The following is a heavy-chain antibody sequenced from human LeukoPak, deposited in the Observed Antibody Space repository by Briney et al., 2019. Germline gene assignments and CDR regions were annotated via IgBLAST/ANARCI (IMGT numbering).Heavy chain of an antibody. CDR2: MNPNNGNT. CDR3: ARGRRGGGYNSYY. Sequence: ASVTVSFKASGDAFTSYDFYWVRQAAGQGLEWMGWMNPNNGNTGYAQKFQGRVTMTRNTSISTAYMELSSLRFEDTAVYYCARGRRGGGYNSYYWGQGTLVTVSS. CDR1: GDAFTSYD. J-gene: IGHJ4*02. D-gene: IGHD5-24*01. V-gene: IGHV1-8*01.